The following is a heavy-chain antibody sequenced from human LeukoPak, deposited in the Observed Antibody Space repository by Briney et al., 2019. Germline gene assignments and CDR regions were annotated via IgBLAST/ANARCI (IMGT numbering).Heavy chain of an antibody. D-gene: IGHD6-19*01. CDR2: FDPEDGET. CDR1: GYTLTELS. Sequence: EASVKVSCKVSGYTLTELSMHWVRQAPGKGLEWMGGFDPEDGETIYAQKFQGRVTMTEDTSTDTAYMELSSLRSEDTAVYYCARRAVAGSYSWFDPWGQGTLVTVSS. V-gene: IGHV1-24*01. J-gene: IGHJ5*02. CDR3: ARRAVAGSYSWFDP.